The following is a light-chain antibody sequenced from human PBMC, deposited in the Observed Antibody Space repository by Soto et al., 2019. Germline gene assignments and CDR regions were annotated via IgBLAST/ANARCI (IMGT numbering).Light chain of an antibody. Sequence: DIQMTQSPSSLSASVGDRVTITCLASQDIRNYLNWYQQKPGKAPKLLIYDVSNLKIGVPSRFSGSGSGADFTFTISSLQPEDIATYYCQQYDNLPLTFGQGTKLVIK. CDR3: QQYDNLPLT. V-gene: IGKV1-33*01. J-gene: IGKJ2*01. CDR2: DVS. CDR1: QDIRNY.